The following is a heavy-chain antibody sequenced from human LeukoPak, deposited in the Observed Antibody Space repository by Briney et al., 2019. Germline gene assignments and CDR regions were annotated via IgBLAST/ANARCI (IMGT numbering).Heavy chain of an antibody. CDR2: IYHSGST. J-gene: IGHJ3*02. V-gene: IGHV4-4*02. D-gene: IGHD1-7*01. Sequence: SGTLSLTCAVSGGSGGSISSSNWWNWVRQPPGKGLEWIGEIYHSGSTNYNPSLKSRVTISIDKSKNQFSLKLNSVTAADTAVYYCARDQSYVGNYIRDEDAFDIWGQGTMVTVFS. CDR3: ARDQSYVGNYIRDEDAFDI. CDR1: GGSGGSISSSNW.